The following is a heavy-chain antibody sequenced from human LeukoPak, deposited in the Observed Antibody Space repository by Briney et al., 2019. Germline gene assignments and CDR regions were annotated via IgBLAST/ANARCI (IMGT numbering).Heavy chain of an antibody. CDR1: GGTFSSYA. V-gene: IGHV1-69*13. J-gene: IGHJ4*02. CDR3: ARARIPAAYGYYFDY. CDR2: IIPIFGTA. D-gene: IGHD2-2*01. Sequence: SVKVSCKASGGTFSSYAISWVRQAPGQGLEWMGGIIPIFGTANYAQKFQGRVTITADESTSTAYMEPSSLRSEDTAVYYCARARIPAAYGYYFDYWGQGTLVTVSS.